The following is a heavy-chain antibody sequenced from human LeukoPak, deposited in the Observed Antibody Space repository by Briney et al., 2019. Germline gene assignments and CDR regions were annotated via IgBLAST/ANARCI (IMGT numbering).Heavy chain of an antibody. J-gene: IGHJ4*02. CDR1: GFTFSSYW. CDR3: IKETSPGGLDY. D-gene: IGHD3-10*01. CDR2: IKQDGSEK. V-gene: IGHV3-7*03. Sequence: PGGSLRLSCAASGFTFSSYWMSWVRQAPGKGLEWVANIKQDGSEKYYVDSVKGRFTISRDNAKNSLYLQMDSLRAEDTAFYYCIKETSPGGLDYWGQGTPVTVSS.